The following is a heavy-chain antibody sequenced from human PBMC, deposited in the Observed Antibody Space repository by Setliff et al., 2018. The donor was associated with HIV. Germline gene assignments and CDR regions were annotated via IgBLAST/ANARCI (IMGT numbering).Heavy chain of an antibody. V-gene: IGHV2-70*11. CDR2: IDWDDDK. CDR1: GFSLSTSGMC. CDR3: ERHGYSTYGNFDL. D-gene: IGHD6-13*01. Sequence: SGPTLVNPTQTLTLTCTFSGFSLSTSGMCVSWIRQPPGKALEWLARIDWDDDKYYSTSLKTRLTISKYTSKNQVVLKMTNMDPVDTATYYCERHGYSTYGNFDLWGRGTRSPSPQ. J-gene: IGHJ2*01.